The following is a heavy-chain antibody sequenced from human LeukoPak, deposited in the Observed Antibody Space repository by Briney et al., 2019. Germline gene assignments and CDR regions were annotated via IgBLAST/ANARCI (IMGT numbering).Heavy chain of an antibody. CDR3: ARGDYDFWSGPTHYDY. Sequence: GGSLRLSCAASGFTFSSYWMHWVRQAPGKGLVWVSRINTDGSSTSYADSVKGRFTISRDNAKNTLYLQMTSLRAEDTAVYYCARGDYDFWSGPTHYDYWGQGILVTVSS. V-gene: IGHV3-74*01. J-gene: IGHJ4*02. D-gene: IGHD3-3*01. CDR2: INTDGSST. CDR1: GFTFSSYW.